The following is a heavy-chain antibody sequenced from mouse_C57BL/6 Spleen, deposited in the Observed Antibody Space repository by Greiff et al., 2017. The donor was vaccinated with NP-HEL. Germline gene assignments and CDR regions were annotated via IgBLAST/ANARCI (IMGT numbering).Heavy chain of an antibody. Sequence: VQLQQPGAELVKPWASVKLSCKASGYTFTSYWMHWVKQRPGQGLEWIGMIHPNSGSTNYNEKFKSKATLTVDKSSSTAYMQLSSLTSEDSAVYYCARKEGFLRSFAYWGQGTLVTVSA. J-gene: IGHJ3*01. CDR1: GYTFTSYW. V-gene: IGHV1-64*01. CDR3: ARKEGFLRSFAY. CDR2: IHPNSGST. D-gene: IGHD1-1*01.